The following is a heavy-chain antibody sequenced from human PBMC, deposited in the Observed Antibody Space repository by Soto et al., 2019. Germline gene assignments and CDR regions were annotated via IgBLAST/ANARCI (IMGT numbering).Heavy chain of an antibody. CDR3: AREFFPGIAAAGTKKRYYYYGMDV. V-gene: IGHV1-69*13. Sequence: SVKVSCKASGGTFSSYAISWVRQAPGQGLEWMGGIIPIFGTANYAQKFQGRVTITADESTSTAYMELSSLRSEDTAVYYCAREFFPGIAAAGTKKRYYYYGMDVWGQGTTVTVSS. J-gene: IGHJ6*02. CDR1: GGTFSSYA. D-gene: IGHD6-13*01. CDR2: IIPIFGTA.